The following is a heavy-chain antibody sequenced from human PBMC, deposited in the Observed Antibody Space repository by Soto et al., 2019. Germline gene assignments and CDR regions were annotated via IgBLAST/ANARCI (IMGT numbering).Heavy chain of an antibody. CDR3: AREVGGGRQYYFDS. J-gene: IGHJ4*02. CDR1: GYTFTGYY. V-gene: IGHV1-2*02. Sequence: ASVKVSCKASGYTFTGYYIHWVRQAPGQGLEWMGWTNPSNGGTNYAQKFQGRVTMTRDTSPSTAYMELTTLRSDDTAVFYCAREVGGGRQYYFDSWGLGTLVTVS. CDR2: TNPSNGGT. D-gene: IGHD3-16*01.